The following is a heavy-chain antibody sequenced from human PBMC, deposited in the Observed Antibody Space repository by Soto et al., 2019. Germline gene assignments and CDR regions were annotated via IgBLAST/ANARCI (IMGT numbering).Heavy chain of an antibody. D-gene: IGHD2-8*01. J-gene: IGHJ5*02. CDR3: ARGGLGYCTNGVCPNWFDP. Sequence: GSLRLSCAASGFTFSSYWMSWVRQAPGKGLEWVVNIKQDGSEKYYVDSVKGRFTISRDNAKNSLYLQMNSLRAEDTAVYYCARGGLGYCTNGVCPNWFDPWGHGTLVTVSS. CDR2: IKQDGSEK. CDR1: GFTFSSYW. V-gene: IGHV3-7*01.